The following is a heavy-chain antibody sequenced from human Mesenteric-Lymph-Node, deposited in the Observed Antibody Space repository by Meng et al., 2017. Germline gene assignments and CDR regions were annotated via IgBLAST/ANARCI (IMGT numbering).Heavy chain of an antibody. J-gene: IGHJ6*02. D-gene: IGHD4-17*01. CDR2: VSLDGSYH. CDR3: ARDENDYGAYITTPFYGMDV. CDR1: DFTFSAYP. V-gene: IGHV3-30*01. Sequence: GGSLRLSCAASDFTFSAYPMHWVRQAPGKGLEWVAVVSLDGSYHYYADSVKGRFTISRDNSKNTLYLQMNSLRPEDTAMYYCARDENDYGAYITTPFYGMDVWGQGTPVTVSS.